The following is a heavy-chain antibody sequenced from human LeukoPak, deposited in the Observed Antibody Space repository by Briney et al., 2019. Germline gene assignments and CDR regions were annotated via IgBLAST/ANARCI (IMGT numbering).Heavy chain of an antibody. D-gene: IGHD2-2*01. CDR2: IIPIFGTA. V-gene: IGHV1-69*05. J-gene: IGHJ4*02. CDR1: GGTFSSYA. CDR3: AREHCSSTSCYGGFSY. Sequence: SVKVSCKASGGTFSSYAISWVRQAPGQGLGWRGGIIPIFGTANCAQKFQGRVTITTDESTSTAYMELSSLRPEDTAVYYCAREHCSSTSCYGGFSYWGQGTLVTVSS.